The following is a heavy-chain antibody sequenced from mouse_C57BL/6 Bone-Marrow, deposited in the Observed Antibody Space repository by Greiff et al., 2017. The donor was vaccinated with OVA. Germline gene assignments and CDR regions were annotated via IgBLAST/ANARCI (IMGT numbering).Heavy chain of an antibody. CDR3: TTDYDYPDAMDY. V-gene: IGHV1-58*01. D-gene: IGHD2-4*01. CDR1: GYTFTSYG. Sequence: VQLQQSGAELVRPGSSVKMSCKTSGYTFTSYGINWVKQRPGQGLEWIGYIYIGSGYTEYNAKFQGKATLTSDTSSSTAYLQLSSLTSEDTAVYYCTTDYDYPDAMDYWGQGTSGTVAS. J-gene: IGHJ4*01. CDR2: IYIGSGYT.